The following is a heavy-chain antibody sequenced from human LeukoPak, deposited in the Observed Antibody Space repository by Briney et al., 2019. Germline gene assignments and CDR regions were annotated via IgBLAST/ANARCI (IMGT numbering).Heavy chain of an antibody. J-gene: IGHJ6*03. Sequence: SETLSPTCAVSGDSISSASYCWSWVRQPAGKGLEWIGRFYSNGSTNYNPSLKSRVTISVDTSQNQFSLRLNSVTVADTAVHYCARVNRNFYYDSSGYGHFYYMDVWGKGTTVTVSS. CDR3: ARVNRNFYYDSSGYGHFYYMDV. CDR2: FYSNGST. D-gene: IGHD3-22*01. CDR1: GDSISSASYC. V-gene: IGHV4-61*02.